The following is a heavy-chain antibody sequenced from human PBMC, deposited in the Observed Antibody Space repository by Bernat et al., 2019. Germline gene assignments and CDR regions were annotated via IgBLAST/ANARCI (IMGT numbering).Heavy chain of an antibody. J-gene: IGHJ4*02. CDR2: ISGSGGST. CDR3: AKDGDRSGWFYYFDY. CDR1: GFTFSSYA. Sequence: EVQLLESGGGLVQPGGSLRLSCAASGFTFSSYAMSWVRQAPGKGLEWVSAISGSGGSTYYADSVKGRFTISRDNSKNTLYLQMNSLRAEDTAVYYCAKDGDRSGWFYYFDYWAREPWSPSPQ. V-gene: IGHV3-23*01. D-gene: IGHD6-19*01.